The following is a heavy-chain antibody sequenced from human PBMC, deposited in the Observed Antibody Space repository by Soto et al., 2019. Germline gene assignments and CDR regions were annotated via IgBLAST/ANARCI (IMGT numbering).Heavy chain of an antibody. V-gene: IGHV4-31*11. CDR1: GGSIDSAGSY. Sequence: SETLSFTCAVSGGSIDSAGSYWSWIRQIPGRGLEWIGHIYHGGTTDYNPSLKSRITMSVDTSKNQFSLELNSVTAADTAVYYCARYCSGGTCYDRIDYWGQGTLVTVSS. CDR2: IYHGGTT. J-gene: IGHJ4*02. CDR3: ARYCSGGTCYDRIDY. D-gene: IGHD2-15*01.